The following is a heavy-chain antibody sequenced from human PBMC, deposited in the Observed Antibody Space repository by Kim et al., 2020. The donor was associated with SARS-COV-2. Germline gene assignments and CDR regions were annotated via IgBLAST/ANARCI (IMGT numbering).Heavy chain of an antibody. D-gene: IGHD3-22*01. Sequence: NASLKSRVTISLDTSKNQFSLKLSSVTTADAAMYYCARALYDSSGYYFDVWGQGTLVTVSS. V-gene: IGHV4-59*01. J-gene: IGHJ4*02. CDR3: ARALYDSSGYYFDV.